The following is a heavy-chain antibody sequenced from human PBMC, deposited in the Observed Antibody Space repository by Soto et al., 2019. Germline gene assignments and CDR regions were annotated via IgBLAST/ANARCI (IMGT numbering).Heavy chain of an antibody. CDR3: ARKHSLDYIRWGLDP. CDR1: GYPFSDNQ. Sequence: SGKVSCKASGYPFSDNQIHWLRRAPGQGLEWMGRINPKSDDTNYAQKFQGRVTMTRDTSIDTAYLELTGLTSDDTATYYCARKHSLDYIRWGLDPWGQGTLVTVSS. CDR2: INPKSDDT. D-gene: IGHD4-4*01. V-gene: IGHV1-2*02. J-gene: IGHJ5*02.